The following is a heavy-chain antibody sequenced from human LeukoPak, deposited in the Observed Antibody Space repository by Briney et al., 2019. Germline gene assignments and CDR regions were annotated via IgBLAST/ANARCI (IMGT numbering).Heavy chain of an antibody. CDR2: ISWNSGSI. D-gene: IGHD3-10*01. J-gene: IGHJ4*02. V-gene: IGHV3-9*01. CDR1: GFIFSNYW. Sequence: GGSLRLSCAASGFIFSNYWMSWVRQAPGKGLEWVSGISWNSGSIGYADSVKGRFTISRDNAKNSLYLQMNSLRAEDTALYYCAKAGPVYYFKGIDYWGQGTLVTVSS. CDR3: AKAGPVYYFKGIDY.